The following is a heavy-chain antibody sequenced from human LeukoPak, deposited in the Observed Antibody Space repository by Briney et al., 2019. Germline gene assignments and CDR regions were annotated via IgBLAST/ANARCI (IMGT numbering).Heavy chain of an antibody. J-gene: IGHJ6*04. CDR2: IKQDGSEK. CDR3: ARANIDNSTSSYGMAV. V-gene: IGHV3-7*01. D-gene: IGHD5-24*01. Sequence: PGGSLRLSCAASGFTFSSYWMSWVRQAPGKGLEWVANIKQDGSEKYYVDSVKGRFTISRDNAKNSLYLQMNSLRAEDTAVYYCARANIDNSTSSYGMAVWGKGTRATVSS. CDR1: GFTFSSYW.